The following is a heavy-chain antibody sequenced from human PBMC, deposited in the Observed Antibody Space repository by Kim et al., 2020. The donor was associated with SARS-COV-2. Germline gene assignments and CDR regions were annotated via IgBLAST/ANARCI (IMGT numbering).Heavy chain of an antibody. D-gene: IGHD2-2*01. CDR1: GGSISSYY. CDR3: ARHSVSGYCSSTSCSPSDYGMDV. Sequence: SETLSLTCTVSGGSISSYYWSWIRQPPGKGLEWIGYIYYSGSTNYNPSLKSRVTISVDTSKNQFSLKLSSVTAADTAVYYCARHSVSGYCSSTSCSPSDYGMDVWGQGTTVTVSS. J-gene: IGHJ6*02. V-gene: IGHV4-59*08. CDR2: IYYSGST.